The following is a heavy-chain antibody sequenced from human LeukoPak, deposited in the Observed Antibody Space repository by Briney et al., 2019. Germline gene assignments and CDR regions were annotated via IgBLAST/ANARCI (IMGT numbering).Heavy chain of an antibody. J-gene: IGHJ4*02. CDR2: ISYDGSNK. CDR1: GFTFSSYA. D-gene: IGHD2-2*01. CDR3: ATIPAANAYYFDY. V-gene: IGHV3-30-3*01. Sequence: GGSLRLSCAASGFTFSSYAMHWVRQAPGKGLEWVAAISYDGSNKYYADSVKGRFTISRDNSKNTLYLQMNSLRAEDTAVYYCATIPAANAYYFDYWGQGTLVTVSS.